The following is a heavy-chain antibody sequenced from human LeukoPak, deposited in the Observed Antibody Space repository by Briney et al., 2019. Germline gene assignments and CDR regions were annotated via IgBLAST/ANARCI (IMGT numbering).Heavy chain of an antibody. CDR1: GFTFSSYE. V-gene: IGHV3-23*01. J-gene: IGHJ5*02. D-gene: IGHD3-10*01. CDR3: AKVRWGLLWFGELFRWFDP. Sequence: PGGSLRLSCAASGFTFSSYEMNWVRQAPGKELEWVSAISDSGGSTYYADSVKGRFTISRDNSKDTLYLQMNSLRAEDTAVYYCAKVRWGLLWFGELFRWFDPWGQGTLVTVSS. CDR2: ISDSGGST.